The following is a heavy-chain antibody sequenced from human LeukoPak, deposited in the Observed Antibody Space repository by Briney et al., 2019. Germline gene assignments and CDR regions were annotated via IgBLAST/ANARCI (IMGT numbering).Heavy chain of an antibody. CDR3: ARATYYDSSGYYFYAFDI. CDR2: INSDGSST. CDR1: GFTFSSYW. D-gene: IGHD3-22*01. J-gene: IGHJ3*02. Sequence: GGSLRLSCAASGFTFSSYWMHWVRQAPGKGLVWVSRINSDGSSTNYADSVKGRFTISRDNAKNTLYLQMNSLRAEDTAVDYCARATYYDSSGYYFYAFDIWGQGTMVTVSS. V-gene: IGHV3-74*01.